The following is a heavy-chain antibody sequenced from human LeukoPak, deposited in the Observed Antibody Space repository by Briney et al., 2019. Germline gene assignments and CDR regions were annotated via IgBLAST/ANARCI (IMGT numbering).Heavy chain of an antibody. Sequence: GGSLRLSCAASGFTFSSYAMSWVRQAPGKGLEWVSAISGSGGSTYYADSVKGRFTISRDNSKNTLYLQMNSLRAEDTAVYYCAKRRIMITFGGTSGAFDIWGQGTMVTVSS. CDR2: ISGSGGST. CDR1: GFTFSSYA. V-gene: IGHV3-23*01. D-gene: IGHD3-16*01. J-gene: IGHJ3*02. CDR3: AKRRIMITFGGTSGAFDI.